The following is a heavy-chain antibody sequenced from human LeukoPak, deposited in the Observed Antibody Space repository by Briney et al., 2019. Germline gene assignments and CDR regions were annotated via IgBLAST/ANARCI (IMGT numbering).Heavy chain of an antibody. J-gene: IGHJ6*02. CDR2: IYYSGDT. CDR1: GGSISCSSYY. V-gene: IGHV4-39*07. D-gene: IGHD2/OR15-2a*01. Sequence: PSETLSLTCTVSGGSISCSSYYWGWIRQPPGKGLEWIGSIYYSGDTYYNPSLKSRVAISVDTSKNQFSLKLSSVTAADTAVYYCARGPLGSLANIENGMDVWGQGTTVTVSS. CDR3: ARGPLGSLANIENGMDV.